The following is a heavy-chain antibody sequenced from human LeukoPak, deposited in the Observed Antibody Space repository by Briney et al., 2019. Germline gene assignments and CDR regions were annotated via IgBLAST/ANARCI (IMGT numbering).Heavy chain of an antibody. J-gene: IGHJ4*02. Sequence: SETLSLTCAVSGGSISSSNWWSWVRQPPGKGLEWIGEIYHSGSTNYNPSLKSRVTIPVDKSKNQFSLKLSSVTAADTAVYYCARGDGSYGLGRDYWGQGTLVTVSS. CDR3: ARGDGSYGLGRDY. CDR2: IYHSGST. CDR1: GGSISSSNW. D-gene: IGHD5-18*01. V-gene: IGHV4-4*02.